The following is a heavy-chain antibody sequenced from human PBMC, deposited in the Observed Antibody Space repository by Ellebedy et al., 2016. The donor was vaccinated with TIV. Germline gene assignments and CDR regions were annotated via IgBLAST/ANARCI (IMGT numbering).Heavy chain of an antibody. CDR2: INHSGST. V-gene: IGHV4-34*01. J-gene: IGHJ6*03. D-gene: IGHD3-3*01. Sequence: GSLRLXXAVYGGSLSGYYWSWIRQPPGKGLEWIGEINHSGSTNYNPSLKSRVTISVDTSKNQFSLKLSSVTAADTAVYYCARGVQPLRFLEWFKTKPYYYYMDVWGKGTTVTVSS. CDR1: GGSLSGYY. CDR3: ARGVQPLRFLEWFKTKPYYYYMDV.